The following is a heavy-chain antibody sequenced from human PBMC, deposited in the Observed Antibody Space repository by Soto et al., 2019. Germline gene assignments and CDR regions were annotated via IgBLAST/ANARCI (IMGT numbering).Heavy chain of an antibody. Sequence: QVQLVQSGAEVKKPGSSVKVSCKASGGTFSSYAISWVRQAPGQGLEWMGGIIPIFGTANYAQKFQGRVTIXXDXSXPTAYMELSSLRSEDTAVYYCASATEPYGDHEECGYWGQGTLVTVSS. J-gene: IGHJ4*02. CDR1: GGTFSSYA. D-gene: IGHD4-17*01. V-gene: IGHV1-69*12. CDR3: ASATEPYGDHEECGY. CDR2: IIPIFGTA.